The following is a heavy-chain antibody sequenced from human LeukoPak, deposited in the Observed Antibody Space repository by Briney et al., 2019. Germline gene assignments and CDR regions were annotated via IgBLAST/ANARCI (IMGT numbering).Heavy chain of an antibody. V-gene: IGHV1-69*13. J-gene: IGHJ3*02. Sequence: ASVKVSCKASGGTFSSYAISWVRQAPGQGLEWMGAIIPLFGTADYAQKFQGRVTITADESTSTAYMELSSLRSEDTAVYYCARGVDQLGYYGSGSRVGDAFDIWGQGTMVTVSS. D-gene: IGHD3-10*01. CDR2: IIPLFGTA. CDR3: ARGVDQLGYYGSGSRVGDAFDI. CDR1: GGTFSSYA.